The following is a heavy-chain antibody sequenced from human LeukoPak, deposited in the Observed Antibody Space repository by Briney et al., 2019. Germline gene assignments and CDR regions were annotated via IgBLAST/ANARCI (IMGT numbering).Heavy chain of an antibody. CDR3: ARADYGYGDYAEDNWFDP. CDR2: ISAYNGNT. Sequence: GASVKVSCKASGYTFTSYGISWVRQAPGQGLEWMGWISAYNGNTNYAQKLQGRVTMTTDTSTSTAYMEPRSLRSDDTAVYYCARADYGYGDYAEDNWFDPWGQGTLVTVSS. V-gene: IGHV1-18*01. D-gene: IGHD4-17*01. CDR1: GYTFTSYG. J-gene: IGHJ5*02.